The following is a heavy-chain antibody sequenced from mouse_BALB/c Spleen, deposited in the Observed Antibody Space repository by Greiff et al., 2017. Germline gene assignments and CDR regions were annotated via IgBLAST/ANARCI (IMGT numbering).Heavy chain of an antibody. J-gene: IGHJ4*01. CDR3: ARKKGYAKDY. V-gene: IGHV5-9-4*01. CDR2: ISSGGSYT. CDR1: GFTFSSYA. Sequence: EVKLQESGGGLVKPGGSLKLSCAASGFTFSSYAMSWVRQSPEKRLEWVAEISSGGSYTYYPDTVTGRFTISRDNAKNTLYLEMSSLRSEDTAMYYCARKKGYAKDYWGQGTSVTVSS.